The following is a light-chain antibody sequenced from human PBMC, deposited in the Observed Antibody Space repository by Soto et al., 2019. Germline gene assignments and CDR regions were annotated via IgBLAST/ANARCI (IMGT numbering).Light chain of an antibody. CDR2: ATS. J-gene: IGKJ2*01. V-gene: IGKV1-39*01. CDR3: QQSYRMPLT. Sequence: DIQMTQSPSSLSASVGESVTMTCRASQRINTFLNWYQQKPRKAPKLLIYATSTSQSEVPSRFSGSRSGIDFTLTISSVLPEDFTTYYCQQSYRMPLTFGQGTKLEIK. CDR1: QRINTF.